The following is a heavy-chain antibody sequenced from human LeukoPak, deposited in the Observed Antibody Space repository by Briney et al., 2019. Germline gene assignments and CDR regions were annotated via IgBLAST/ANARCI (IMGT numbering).Heavy chain of an antibody. Sequence: GGSLRLSCAASGFTFSSYAMSWVRQAPGKGLEWVSSITSSGAATYYADSVKGRFTISRDNSDNTLYLQMNSLRAEDTAVYYRAKDRPNYYGSNGHYYKLNGDCWGQGTLVTVSS. CDR1: GFTFSSYA. CDR3: AKDRPNYYGSNGHYYKLNGDC. D-gene: IGHD3-22*01. V-gene: IGHV3-23*01. J-gene: IGHJ4*02. CDR2: ITSSGAAT.